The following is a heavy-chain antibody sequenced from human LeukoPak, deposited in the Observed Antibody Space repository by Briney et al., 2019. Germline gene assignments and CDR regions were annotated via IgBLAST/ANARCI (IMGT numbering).Heavy chain of an antibody. V-gene: IGHV4-4*07. Sequence: SETLSLTWTVSGGSISSYFWTWIRQPAGKGLEWIGRVYSSGSTNYNPSLKSRVTMSVDTSKNQFSLTMNFVTAADTAMYYCAKGVASLEHWGQGTLVTVSS. CDR2: VYSSGST. CDR1: GGSISSYF. J-gene: IGHJ4*02. D-gene: IGHD3-10*01. CDR3: AKGVASLEH.